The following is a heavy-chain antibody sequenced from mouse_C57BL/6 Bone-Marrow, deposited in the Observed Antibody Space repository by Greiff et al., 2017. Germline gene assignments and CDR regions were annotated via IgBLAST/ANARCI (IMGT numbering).Heavy chain of an antibody. CDR1: GFSLTSYG. Sequence: QVQLQQSGPGLVQPSQSLSITCTVSGFSLTSYGVHWVRQSPGKGLEWLGVIWSGGSTDYNAAFISRLSIRKDNSKTQVVFKMNSRQADDTAIDYCARRGNWYFDVWGTGTTVTVSS. CDR3: ARRGNWYFDV. V-gene: IGHV2-2*01. CDR2: IWSGGST. J-gene: IGHJ1*03.